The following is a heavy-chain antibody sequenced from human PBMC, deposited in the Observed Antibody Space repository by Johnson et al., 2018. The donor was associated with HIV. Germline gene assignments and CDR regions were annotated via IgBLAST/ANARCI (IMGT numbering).Heavy chain of an antibody. CDR3: ARIRLGYSYAHDAFDI. J-gene: IGHJ3*02. D-gene: IGHD5-18*01. CDR1: GFTFSSYA. CDR2: ISYDGSNK. V-gene: IGHV3-30-3*01. Sequence: QVQLVESGGGVVQPGRSLRLSCAASGFTFSSYAMHWVRQAPGKGLEWVAVISYDGSNKYYADSVKGRFTISRDNSKNTLYLQMNSVRAEDTAVYYCARIRLGYSYAHDAFDIWGQGTMVTVSS.